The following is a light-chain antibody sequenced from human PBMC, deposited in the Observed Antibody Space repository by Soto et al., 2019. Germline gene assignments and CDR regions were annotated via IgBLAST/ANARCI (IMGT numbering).Light chain of an antibody. Sequence: EFVLTQSPGTLSLSPGERDTFACRASQTVRNNYLAWYQQKPDQAPRLPIYDASNRATGIPARFSGSGSGTDFTLTISSLEPEDFAVYYCQQRSNWPITFGQGTRLEIK. CDR3: QQRSNWPIT. V-gene: IGKV3-11*01. CDR1: QTVRNNY. J-gene: IGKJ5*01. CDR2: DAS.